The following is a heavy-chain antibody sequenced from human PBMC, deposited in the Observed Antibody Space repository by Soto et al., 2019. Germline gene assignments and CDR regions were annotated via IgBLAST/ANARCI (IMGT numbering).Heavy chain of an antibody. V-gene: IGHV1-18*01. Sequence: ASVKVSCKASGYTFTSYGISWVRQAPGQGLEWMGWISAYNGNTNYAQKLQGRVTMTTDTSTSTAYMELRSLRSDDTAVYYCARVTWPNLELIYYFDYWGQGTLVTVSS. J-gene: IGHJ4*02. D-gene: IGHD3-16*01. CDR3: ARVTWPNLELIYYFDY. CDR2: ISAYNGNT. CDR1: GYTFTSYG.